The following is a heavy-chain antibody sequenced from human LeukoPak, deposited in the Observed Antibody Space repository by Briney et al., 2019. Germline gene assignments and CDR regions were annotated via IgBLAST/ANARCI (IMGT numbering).Heavy chain of an antibody. CDR3: ARGRYMDV. V-gene: IGHV1-46*01. J-gene: IGHJ6*03. CDR2: INPSGGST. Sequence: GASVKVSCKASGYTFTSYYMHWVRQAPGQGLEWMGIINPSGGSTSYAQKFQGRVTITRDSSISTVYMELSSLRFEDTALYYCARGRYMDVWGKGTTVTVSS. CDR1: GYTFTSYY.